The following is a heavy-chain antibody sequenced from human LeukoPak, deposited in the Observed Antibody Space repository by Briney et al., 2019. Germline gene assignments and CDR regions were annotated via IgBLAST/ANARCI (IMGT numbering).Heavy chain of an antibody. V-gene: IGHV1-2*02. CDR1: GYTFTGYY. D-gene: IGHD6-19*01. CDR2: INPNSGGT. J-gene: IGHJ4*02. Sequence: ASVKVSCKASGYTFTGYYIHWVRQAPGQGLEWMGWINPNSGGTNYAQKFQGRVTMTRDTSISTAYMELSRLRSDDTAVYYCARTGYSSGWHRSTWPFDYWGQGTLVTVSS. CDR3: ARTGYSSGWHRSTWPFDY.